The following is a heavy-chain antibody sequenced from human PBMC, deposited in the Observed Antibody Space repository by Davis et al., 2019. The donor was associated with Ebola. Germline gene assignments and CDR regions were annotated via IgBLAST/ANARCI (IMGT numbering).Heavy chain of an antibody. Sequence: SLKISCAASGFTFDDYAMHWVRQAPGKGLEWVSGISWNSGSIGYADSVKGRFTISRDNAKNTLYLQMNSLRAEDTAVYYCARVLHYYDSSGYHDAFDIWGQGTMVTVSS. CDR3: ARVLHYYDSSGYHDAFDI. D-gene: IGHD3-22*01. J-gene: IGHJ3*02. CDR2: ISWNSGSI. V-gene: IGHV3-9*01. CDR1: GFTFDDYA.